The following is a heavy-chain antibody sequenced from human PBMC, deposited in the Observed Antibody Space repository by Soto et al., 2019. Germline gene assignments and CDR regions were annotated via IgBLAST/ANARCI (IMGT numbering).Heavy chain of an antibody. D-gene: IGHD3-3*01. Sequence: ASVKVSCKASGYTFTGYYMHWVRQAPGQGLEWMGWINPNSGGTSYAQKFQGWVTMTRDTSISTAYMELSRLRSDDTAVYYCARGGFLEWLSYFDYWGQGTLVTVS. V-gene: IGHV1-2*04. CDR2: INPNSGGT. CDR1: GYTFTGYY. J-gene: IGHJ4*02. CDR3: ARGGFLEWLSYFDY.